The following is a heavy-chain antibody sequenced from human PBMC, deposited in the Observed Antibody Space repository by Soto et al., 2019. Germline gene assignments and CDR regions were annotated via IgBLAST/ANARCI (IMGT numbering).Heavy chain of an antibody. CDR3: ARAPNSASYYSFLYYYYGMDV. CDR2: IYYSGST. CDR1: GGAISSYY. J-gene: IGHJ6*02. D-gene: IGHD3-10*01. V-gene: IGHV4-59*01. Sequence: PSETLSLTCTVSGGAISSYYWSWIRQPPGKGLEWIGYIYYSGSTNYNPSLKSRVTISVDTSKNQFSLKLSSVTAADTAVYYCARAPNSASYYSFLYYYYGMDVWGQGTTVTVSS.